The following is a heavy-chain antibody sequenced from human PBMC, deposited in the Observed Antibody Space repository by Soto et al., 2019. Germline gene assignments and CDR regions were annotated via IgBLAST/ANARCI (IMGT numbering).Heavy chain of an antibody. Sequence: GGSLRLSCAASGFTFSSYAMSWVRQAPGKGLEWASALSGSGGTTYYADSVRGRFTISRDNSKNTLFLQMSSLRAEDTALYYCAKQRAGYGSGSDTFYFDFWGQGTLVTVSS. CDR3: AKQRAGYGSGSDTFYFDF. CDR1: GFTFSSYA. D-gene: IGHD3-10*01. V-gene: IGHV3-23*01. J-gene: IGHJ4*02. CDR2: LSGSGGTT.